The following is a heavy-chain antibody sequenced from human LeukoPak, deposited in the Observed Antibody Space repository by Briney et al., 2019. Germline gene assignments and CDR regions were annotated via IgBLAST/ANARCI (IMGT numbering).Heavy chain of an antibody. CDR3: ARLVGSSWYREVLRGRDY. Sequence: SETLSLTCAVYGGSFSGYYWSWIRQPPGKGLEWIGEINHSGSTNYNPSLKSRVTISVDTSKNQFSLKLSSVTAADTAVYYCARLVGSSWYREVLRGRDYWGQGTLVTASS. CDR2: INHSGST. J-gene: IGHJ4*02. D-gene: IGHD6-13*01. CDR1: GGSFSGYY. V-gene: IGHV4-34*01.